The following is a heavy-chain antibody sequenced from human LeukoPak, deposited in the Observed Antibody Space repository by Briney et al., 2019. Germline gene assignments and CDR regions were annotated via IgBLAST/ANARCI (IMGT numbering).Heavy chain of an antibody. D-gene: IGHD4-23*01. J-gene: IGHJ4*02. V-gene: IGHV3-74*01. CDR1: GFTFSSYW. Sequence: GGSLRLSCAASGFTFSSYWMHWVRQAPGKGLVWVSRINSDGSSTSYADSVKGRFTISRDNAKNTLYLQMNSLRAEDTAVYYCARDPPRLYGGNPHYFDYWGQGTLVTVSS. CDR2: INSDGSST. CDR3: ARDPPRLYGGNPHYFDY.